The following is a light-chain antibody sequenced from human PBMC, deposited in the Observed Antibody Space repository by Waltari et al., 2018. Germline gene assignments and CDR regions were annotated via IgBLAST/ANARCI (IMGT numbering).Light chain of an antibody. CDR2: DAS. Sequence: EILMTQSPATLSVSPGERATLSCRASQSVSNYLAWYQEKPGQTPRLLIYDASASATGIPARFSGSGSGTEFTLTISSMQSEDFAVYYCQQYNDWPLTFGGGTKVEI. CDR1: QSVSNY. V-gene: IGKV3-15*01. J-gene: IGKJ4*01. CDR3: QQYNDWPLT.